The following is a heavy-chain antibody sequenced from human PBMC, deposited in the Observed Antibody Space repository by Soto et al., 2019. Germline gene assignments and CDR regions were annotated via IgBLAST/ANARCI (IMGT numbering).Heavy chain of an antibody. V-gene: IGHV1-3*05. CDR3: ARDRQQLKWFDP. Sequence: QVQLVQSGAEEKKPGASVKVSCKASGYTFTSYAMHWVRQAPGQRLEWMGWINAGNGNTKYSHKFQGRVTITRDTSASTAYMDLSSLRSEDTAVYYCARDRQQLKWFDPWGQGTLVTVSS. CDR1: GYTFTSYA. CDR2: INAGNGNT. J-gene: IGHJ5*02. D-gene: IGHD6-13*01.